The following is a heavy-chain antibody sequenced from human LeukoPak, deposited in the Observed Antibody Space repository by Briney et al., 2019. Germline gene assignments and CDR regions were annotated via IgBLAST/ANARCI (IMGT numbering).Heavy chain of an antibody. Sequence: ASVKVSFKASGYTFTSYDINWVRQATGQGLEWMGWMNPNTGDAAYAQKFQGRVTMTRKTSTSTAYMELSSLRSEDTAVYYCARNARGPGGMIDYWGQGTLVTVSS. J-gene: IGHJ4*02. V-gene: IGHV1-8*01. D-gene: IGHD2-15*01. CDR1: GYTFTSYD. CDR2: MNPNTGDA. CDR3: ARNARGPGGMIDY.